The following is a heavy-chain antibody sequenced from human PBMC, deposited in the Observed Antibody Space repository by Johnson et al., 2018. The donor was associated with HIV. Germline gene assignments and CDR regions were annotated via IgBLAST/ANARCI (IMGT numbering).Heavy chain of an antibody. CDR1: GFTFGDYA. J-gene: IGHJ3*02. Sequence: VQLVESGGGLVQPGRSLRLSCTASGFTFGDYAMSWFRQAPGKGLEWVGFIRSKAYGGTTEYAASVKGRFTISRDDSKSIAYLQMNSLKTEDTAVYYCTRDATYYYGLGSVGDAVDIWGQGTMVTVSS. V-gene: IGHV3-49*03. CDR3: TRDATYYYGLGSVGDAVDI. D-gene: IGHD3-10*01. CDR2: IRSKAYGGTT.